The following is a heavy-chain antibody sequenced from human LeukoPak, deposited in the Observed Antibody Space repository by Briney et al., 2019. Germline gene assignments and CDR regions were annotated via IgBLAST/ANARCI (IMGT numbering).Heavy chain of an antibody. J-gene: IGHJ4*02. V-gene: IGHV3-66*01. CDR1: GFTVSSNY. Sequence: PGGSLRLSCAASGFTVSSNYMSWVRQAPGKGLEWVSVIYSGGSTYYADSVKGRFTISRDNSKNTLYLQMNSLRAEDTAVYYCAREAATLAFDYWGQGTLVTVSS. CDR3: AREAATLAFDY. D-gene: IGHD6-13*01. CDR2: IYSGGST.